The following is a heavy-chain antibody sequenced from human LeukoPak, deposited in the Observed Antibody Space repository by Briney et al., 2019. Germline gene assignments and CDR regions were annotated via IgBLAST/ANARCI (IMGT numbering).Heavy chain of an antibody. V-gene: IGHV3-43*02. CDR1: GLNFDDSA. J-gene: IGHJ4*02. Sequence: GGSLRLSCVASGLNFDDSAMHWVRQAPGKGLEWVSLISADGGSTFSADSVKGRFSISRDNSKNSLYLQMDSLRIEDTAMYYCGKGSGKFDYWGQGTLVAVSS. CDR3: GKGSGKFDY. CDR2: ISADGGST.